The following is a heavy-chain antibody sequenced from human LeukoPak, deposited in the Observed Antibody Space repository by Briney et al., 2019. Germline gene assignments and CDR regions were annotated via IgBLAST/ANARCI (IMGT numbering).Heavy chain of an antibody. Sequence: PSETLSLTCVVYGGSLSGYYWSWIRQPPGKGLEWVGEINHSGSTNYNPSLKSRVTISVDTSKNQCSLKLSSVTAADTAVYYCARLGYCSSTICYYYGMDVWGQGTTVTVSS. D-gene: IGHD2-2*01. CDR2: INHSGST. V-gene: IGHV4-34*01. J-gene: IGHJ6*02. CDR1: GGSLSGYY. CDR3: ARLGYCSSTICYYYGMDV.